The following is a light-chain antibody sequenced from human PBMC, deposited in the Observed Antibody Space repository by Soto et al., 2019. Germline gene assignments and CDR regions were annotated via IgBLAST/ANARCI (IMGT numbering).Light chain of an antibody. J-gene: IGKJ1*01. V-gene: IGKV3-20*01. CDR2: GAS. CDR3: QQYGSSGT. CDR1: QSVSNNY. Sequence: VLTQSPGTPSLSPGERATLSCRASQSVSNNYLAWYQQKPGQAPRLLIYGASNRATGIPDRFSGSGSGTDFTLTISRLEPEDFAVYYCQQYGSSGTFGQGTKVDIK.